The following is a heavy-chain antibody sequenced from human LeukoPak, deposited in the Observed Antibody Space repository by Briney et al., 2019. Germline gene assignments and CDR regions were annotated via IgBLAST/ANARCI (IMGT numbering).Heavy chain of an antibody. CDR3: VRDVKPDHIVGATDAFDI. CDR1: GFTFSSYS. D-gene: IGHD1-26*01. J-gene: IGHJ3*02. Sequence: GGSLRLSCAASGFTFSSYSMNWVRQAPGKGLEWVSSISSSSSYIYYADSVKGRFTISRDNAKNSLYLQMNSLRAEDTAVYYCVRDVKPDHIVGATDAFDIWGQGTMVTVSS. CDR2: ISSSSSYI. V-gene: IGHV3-21*01.